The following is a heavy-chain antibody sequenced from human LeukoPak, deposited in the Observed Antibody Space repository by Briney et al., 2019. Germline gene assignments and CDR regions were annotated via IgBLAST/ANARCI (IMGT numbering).Heavy chain of an antibody. J-gene: IGHJ4*02. CDR2: ISSSSSYI. Sequence: PGGSLRVSCAVSGFTFSSYSMNWVRQAPGKGLEWVSSISSSSSYIYYADSVKSRFTISRDNAKNSLYLEMSSLRAEDTAVYYCARAYCSGGSCYPFDYWGQGTLVTVSS. CDR3: ARAYCSGGSCYPFDY. D-gene: IGHD2-15*01. CDR1: GFTFSSYS. V-gene: IGHV3-21*01.